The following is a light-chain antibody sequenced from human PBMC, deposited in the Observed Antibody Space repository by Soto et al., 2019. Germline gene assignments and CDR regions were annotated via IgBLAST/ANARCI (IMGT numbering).Light chain of an antibody. V-gene: IGKV3-15*01. J-gene: IGKJ1*01. Sequence: EIVVTQAPASLSVSPGERATLSCRTSQSVDTNLAWYQQKLGQAPRLLIYGASIRATGVPARFSGSGSGKEFTLAISSLQSEDFAIYYCQQYNSWPPEGAFGQGTKVDIK. CDR1: QSVDTN. CDR2: GAS. CDR3: QQYNSWPPEGA.